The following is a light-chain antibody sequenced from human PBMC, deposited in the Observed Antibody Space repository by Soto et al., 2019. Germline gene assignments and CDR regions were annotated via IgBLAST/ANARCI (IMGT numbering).Light chain of an antibody. CDR1: QSISSD. CDR2: AAS. J-gene: IGKJ5*01. Sequence: DIQMTQSPSSLSASVGDGVTITCRAIQSISSDLNWYQQKPGKAPKVLIYAASTLQSGVPSRFSGSGSGTDFTLTISSLQPGDVATYYCQNHDSAPITFGQGTRLEIK. CDR3: QNHDSAPIT. V-gene: IGKV1-39*01.